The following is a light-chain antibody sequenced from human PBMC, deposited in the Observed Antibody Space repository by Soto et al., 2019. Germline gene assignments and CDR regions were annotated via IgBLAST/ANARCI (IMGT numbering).Light chain of an antibody. J-gene: IGKJ5*01. CDR3: QQYGSSPFT. Sequence: EIVLTQSPGTLSLSPGERATLSCRASQSVSSSYLAWYQQKPGQAPRLLIYGASSRATGIPDRFSGSGSGKDFTLTISRLEPEDFAVYYCQQYGSSPFTFGQGTRL. CDR2: GAS. CDR1: QSVSSSY. V-gene: IGKV3-20*01.